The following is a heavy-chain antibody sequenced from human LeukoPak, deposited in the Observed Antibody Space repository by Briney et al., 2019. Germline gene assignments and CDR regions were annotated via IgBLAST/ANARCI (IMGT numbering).Heavy chain of an antibody. V-gene: IGHV3-9*01. CDR1: GFTFDDYA. CDR3: ARVHESVFWSGERPLDY. D-gene: IGHD3-3*01. CDR2: ISWNSGSI. J-gene: IGHJ4*02. Sequence: GRSLRLSCAASGFTFDDYAMHWVRQAPGKGLEWVSGISWNSGSIGYADSVKGRFTISRDNAKNSLYLQMNSLRAEDTAAYYCARVHESVFWSGERPLDYWGQGTLVTVSS.